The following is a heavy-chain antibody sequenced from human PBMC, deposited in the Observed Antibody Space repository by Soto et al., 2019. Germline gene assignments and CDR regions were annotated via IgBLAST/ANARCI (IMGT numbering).Heavy chain of an antibody. J-gene: IGHJ5*02. CDR1: GFTFSSYG. V-gene: IGHV3-33*01. CDR3: ARDLGYGQQLVRGWFDP. Sequence: QVQLVESGGGVVQPGRSLRLSCAASGFTFSSYGMHWVRQAPGKGLEWVAVIWYDGSNKYYADSVKGRFTMPRDNSKHTLYLQMNSLRAEDTAVYYWARDLGYGQQLVRGWFDPWGQGTLVTVSS. CDR2: IWYDGSNK. D-gene: IGHD6-13*01.